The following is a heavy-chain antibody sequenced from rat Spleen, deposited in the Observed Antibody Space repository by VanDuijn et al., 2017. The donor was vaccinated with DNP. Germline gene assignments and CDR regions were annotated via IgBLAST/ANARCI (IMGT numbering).Heavy chain of an antibody. D-gene: IGHD4-3*01. CDR1: GFTFDDDN. J-gene: IGHJ3*01. V-gene: IGHV5-7*01. CDR3: ARLDRGGAY. Sequence: EVQLMESGGDLTQPGRSLKLSCAASGFTFDDDNMAWVRQAPKKGLEWVATINFDGSSTFYRDSVKGRFTISRDNAKSILYLHMDSLRSEDTATYYCARLDRGGAYWGQGTLVTVSS. CDR2: INFDGSST.